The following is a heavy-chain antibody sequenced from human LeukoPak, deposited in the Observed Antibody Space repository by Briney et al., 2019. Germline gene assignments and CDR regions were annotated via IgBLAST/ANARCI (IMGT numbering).Heavy chain of an antibody. D-gene: IGHD6-13*01. CDR1: GYTFTSYA. Sequence: ASVKVSCKASGYTFTSYAMHWVRQAPGQRLEWMGWINAGNHNTKYSQKFQGRVTITRDTSASTAYMEPSSLRSEDTAVYYCASTGYSSSWYGVFDYWGQGTLVTVSS. CDR2: INAGNHNT. CDR3: ASTGYSSSWYGVFDY. J-gene: IGHJ4*02. V-gene: IGHV1-3*01.